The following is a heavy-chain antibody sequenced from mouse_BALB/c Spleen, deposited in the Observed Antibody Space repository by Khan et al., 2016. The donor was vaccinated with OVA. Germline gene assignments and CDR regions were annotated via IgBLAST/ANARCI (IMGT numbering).Heavy chain of an antibody. J-gene: IGHJ4*01. D-gene: IGHD1-1*01. CDR1: GYSITSDYA. CDR3: AREGLIYYYGSTYAMDY. CDR2: INYSGSI. Sequence: EVQLQESGPGLVKPSQSLSLTCTVTGYSITSDYAWNWIRQFPGNKLEWMGYINYSGSITYNPSLKSRIFITRDTSKNQFFLQLNSVTTEDTATXYCAREGLIYYYGSTYAMDYWGQGTSVTVSS. V-gene: IGHV3-2*02.